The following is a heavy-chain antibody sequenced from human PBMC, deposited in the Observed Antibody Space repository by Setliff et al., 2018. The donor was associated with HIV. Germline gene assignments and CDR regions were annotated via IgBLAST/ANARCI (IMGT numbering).Heavy chain of an antibody. V-gene: IGHV1-69*13. CDR2: IIPIFGTA. CDR3: ASSAYYYDSSGYYYLDY. J-gene: IGHJ4*02. D-gene: IGHD3-22*01. Sequence: VKVSCKASGGTFSSYAISWVRQAPGQGLEWMGGIIPIFGTANYAQKFQGRVTITADESTSTAYMELSSLRSEDTAVYYCASSAYYYDSSGYYYLDYWGQGTLVTVSS. CDR1: GGTFSSYA.